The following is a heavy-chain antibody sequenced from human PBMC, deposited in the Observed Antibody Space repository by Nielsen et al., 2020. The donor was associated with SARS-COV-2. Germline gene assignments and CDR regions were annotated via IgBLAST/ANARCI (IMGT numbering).Heavy chain of an antibody. D-gene: IGHD6-19*01. Sequence: GESLKISCAASGFTVSSNYMSWVRQAPGKGLEWVSVIYSGGSTYYADPVKGRFTISRDNSKNTLYLQMNSLRAEDTAVYYCARIKVSGWYPDYWGQGTLVTVSS. J-gene: IGHJ4*02. CDR2: IYSGGST. V-gene: IGHV3-53*01. CDR1: GFTVSSNY. CDR3: ARIKVSGWYPDY.